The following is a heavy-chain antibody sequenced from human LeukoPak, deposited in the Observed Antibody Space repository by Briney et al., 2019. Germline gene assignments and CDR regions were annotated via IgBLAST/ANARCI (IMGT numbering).Heavy chain of an antibody. CDR3: ARESTGERPGC. J-gene: IGHJ4*02. V-gene: IGHV3-7*01. D-gene: IGHD1-1*01. CDR1: GFTLSDYW. Sequence: GGSLRLSCAASGFTLSDYWMSWVRQAPGKGLEWVANMNEDGSEKNYVDSVKGRFTISRDDAKNSLHLQMNSLRAEDTAVYYCARESTGERPGCWGQGTLVTVSS. CDR2: MNEDGSEK.